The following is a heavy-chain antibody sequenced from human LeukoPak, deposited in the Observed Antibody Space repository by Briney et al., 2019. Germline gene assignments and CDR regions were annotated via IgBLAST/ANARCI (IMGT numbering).Heavy chain of an antibody. Sequence: GGSLRLSCAASGFSSSSYWMSWVRQAPGQGLEWAVNINYDGSEKVFVDSVRGRFTISRDNAKNSLHRQMNSLRAEDTAVYFGARGYKLTPAAKYALDVWGQGTTVTVSS. CDR3: ARGYKLTPAAKYALDV. V-gene: IGHV3-7*01. D-gene: IGHD2-2*01. J-gene: IGHJ6*02. CDR1: GFSSSSYW. CDR2: INYDGSEK.